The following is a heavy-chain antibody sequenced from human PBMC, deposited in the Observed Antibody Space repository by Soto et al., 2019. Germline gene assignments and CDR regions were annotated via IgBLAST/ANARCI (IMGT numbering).Heavy chain of an antibody. Sequence: QVQLMQSGAEVKKPGASVKDSCKASGDTFTDYYIHWVRQAPGQGLEWMGTVNPSGGHTTYAQHFLGRGTMIRETSTSSIYMELISRTSADTAIYYCAGGGHVVVVTAALDYWGQGTLVTVSS. J-gene: IGHJ4*02. D-gene: IGHD2-21*02. CDR2: VNPSGGHT. V-gene: IGHV1-46*01. CDR3: AGGGHVVVVTAALDY. CDR1: GDTFTDYY.